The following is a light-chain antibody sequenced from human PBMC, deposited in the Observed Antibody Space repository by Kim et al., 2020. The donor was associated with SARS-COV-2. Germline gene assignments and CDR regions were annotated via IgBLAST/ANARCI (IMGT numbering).Light chain of an antibody. CDR3: QKCDSAPWT. V-gene: IGKV1-27*01. Sequence: ASGGDRVTITCLASQDISNYLAWFQLKPGKAPKLLIYAASALQPGVPSRFSGSGSGADFTLTVTSLQPEDVATYYCQKCDSAPWTFGQGTKVDIK. CDR2: AAS. CDR1: QDISNY. J-gene: IGKJ1*01.